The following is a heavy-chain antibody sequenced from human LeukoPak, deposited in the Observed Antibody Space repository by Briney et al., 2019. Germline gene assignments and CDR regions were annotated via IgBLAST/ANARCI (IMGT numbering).Heavy chain of an antibody. V-gene: IGHV4-30-2*01. CDR1: GGSISSGGYS. CDR3: ARAKNQLPRFDP. D-gene: IGHD2-2*01. Sequence: SETLSLTCAVSGGSISSGGYSWSWIRQPPGKGLEWIGYIYHSGSTYYNPSLKSRVTISVDRPKNQFSLKLSSVTAADTAVYYCARAKNQLPRFDPWGQGTLVTVSS. CDR2: IYHSGST. J-gene: IGHJ5*02.